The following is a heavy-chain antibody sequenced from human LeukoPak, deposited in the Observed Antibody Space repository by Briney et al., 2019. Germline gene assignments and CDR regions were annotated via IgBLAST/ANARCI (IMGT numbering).Heavy chain of an antibody. CDR3: ARAMLRQPDYMDV. J-gene: IGHJ6*03. D-gene: IGHD2-8*01. CDR2: IYSGGDT. Sequence: GGSLRLSCAASGFTVSSNYMSWVRQAPGKGLEWVSIIYSGGDTYYADSVKGRFTISRDNSKNTLYLQMNSLRAEDTAVYYCARAMLRQPDYMDVWGKGTTVTVSS. CDR1: GFTVSSNY. V-gene: IGHV3-53*01.